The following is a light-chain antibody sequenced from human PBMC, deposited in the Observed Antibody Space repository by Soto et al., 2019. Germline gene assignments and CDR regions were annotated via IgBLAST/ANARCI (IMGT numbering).Light chain of an antibody. CDR2: RTS. CDR1: QSINNN. CDR3: QQYNNWPRAN. J-gene: IGKJ4*01. Sequence: ETVMTQSPATLSVSPVERATLSFMASQSINNNLAWYQQKPGQAPRLIMFRTSTRATGVPARFSGSGSETDFNLTISSLQSEDFAVYYCQQYNNWPRANFGGGTKVDIK. V-gene: IGKV3-15*01.